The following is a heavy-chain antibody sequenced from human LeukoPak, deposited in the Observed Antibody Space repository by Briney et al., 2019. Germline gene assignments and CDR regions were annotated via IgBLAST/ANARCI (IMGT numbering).Heavy chain of an antibody. V-gene: IGHV1-18*01. D-gene: IGHD3-22*01. CDR3: ARDYYDSSGPAPYFDY. CDR1: GYTFTSYG. J-gene: IGHJ4*02. CDR2: ISAYNGNT. Sequence: ASVKVSCKASGYTFTSYGINWVRQAPGQGLEWMGWISAYNGNTNYAQKLQGRVTMTTDTSTSTAYMELRSLRSDDTAVYYCARDYYDSSGPAPYFDYWGQGTLVTVSS.